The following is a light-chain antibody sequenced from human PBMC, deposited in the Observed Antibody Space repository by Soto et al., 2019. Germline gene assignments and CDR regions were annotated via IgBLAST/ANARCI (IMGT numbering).Light chain of an antibody. Sequence: IRMTHSPSSLSASTPDRFTITVRSSQGISSWLAWYQQKPGKAPKLLIYDASSLESGVPSRFSGSGSGTEFTLTISSLQPDDFATYYCQQYNSYSSLTFGGGTKVDIK. CDR2: DAS. CDR1: QGISSW. CDR3: QQYNSYSSLT. V-gene: IGKV1-5*01. J-gene: IGKJ4*01.